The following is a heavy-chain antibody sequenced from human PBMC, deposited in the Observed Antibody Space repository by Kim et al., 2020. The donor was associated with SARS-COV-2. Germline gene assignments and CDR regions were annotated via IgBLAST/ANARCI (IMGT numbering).Heavy chain of an antibody. CDR1: GYTFTSYA. CDR3: ASGSEHFWSGPPFYYYYYGMDV. V-gene: IGHV7-4-1*02. J-gene: IGHJ6*02. D-gene: IGHD3-3*02. Sequence: SVKVSCKASGYTFTSYAMNWVRQAPGQGLEWMGWINTNTGNPTYAQGFTGRFVFSLDTSVSTAYLQISSLKAEDTAVYYCASGSEHFWSGPPFYYYYYGMDVWGQGTTVTVSS. CDR2: INTNTGNP.